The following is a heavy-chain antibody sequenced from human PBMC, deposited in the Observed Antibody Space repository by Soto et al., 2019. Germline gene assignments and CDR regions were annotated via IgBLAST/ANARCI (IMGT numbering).Heavy chain of an antibody. CDR3: ARKGVSYLDS. CDR2: ISSRSGSHI. CDR1: GFTFNPYT. D-gene: IGHD2-8*01. J-gene: IGHJ4*02. Sequence: GGVLRLSSAASGFTFNPYTITWVRQAPGKGLEWVSFISSRSGSHISYADSVKGRFTISRYNAKKSVSLQMNSLRVEDTAVYYCARKGVSYLDSWGQGALVTVSS. V-gene: IGHV3-21*01.